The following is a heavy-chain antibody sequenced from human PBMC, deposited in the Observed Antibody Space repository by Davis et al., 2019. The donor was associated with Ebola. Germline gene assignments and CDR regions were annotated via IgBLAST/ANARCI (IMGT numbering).Heavy chain of an antibody. V-gene: IGHV3-23*01. Sequence: PGGSLRLSCSASGFTFSSFAMSWVRQAPGKGLEWVSTITSSGGSTYYADSVKGRFSVSRDSSRSTLSLQMNSLRAEDTAVYYCARAWGHYYYFDYWGQGSMVTVSS. CDR1: GFTFSSFA. CDR2: ITSSGGST. D-gene: IGHD3-16*01. J-gene: IGHJ4*02. CDR3: ARAWGHYYYFDY.